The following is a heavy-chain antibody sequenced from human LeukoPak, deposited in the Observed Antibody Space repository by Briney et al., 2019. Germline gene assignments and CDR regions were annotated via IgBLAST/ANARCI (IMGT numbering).Heavy chain of an antibody. D-gene: IGHD5-12*01. CDR2: INAGNGNT. CDR3: VKGSGYDSNFDY. CDR1: GYSFTNYA. V-gene: IGHV1-3*01. Sequence: ASVKVSCKASGYSFTNYAMHWVRQAPGQRLEWMGWINAGNGNTKYSQKFQGRVTITRDTSASKGHVELSSLRSEDTAVYYCVKGSGYDSNFDYWGQGTLVTVSS. J-gene: IGHJ4*02.